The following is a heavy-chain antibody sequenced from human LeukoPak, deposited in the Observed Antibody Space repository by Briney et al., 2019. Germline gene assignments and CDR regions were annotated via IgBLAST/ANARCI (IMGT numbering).Heavy chain of an antibody. CDR2: IYSGGST. V-gene: IGHV3-53*01. CDR1: GFSVSSDY. J-gene: IGHJ4*02. D-gene: IGHD5-18*01. Sequence: PGGSLRLSCAASGFSVSSDYMTWVRQAPGKGLEWVSVIYSGGSTYYADSVKGRFTISRDNSKNTLYLQMNNVRVEDTAVYFCARYHTALNYWGQGILVTVSS. CDR3: ARYHTALNY.